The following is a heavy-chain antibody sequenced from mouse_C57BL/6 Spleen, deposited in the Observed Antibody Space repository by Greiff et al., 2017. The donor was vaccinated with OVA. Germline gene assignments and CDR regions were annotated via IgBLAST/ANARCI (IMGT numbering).Heavy chain of an antibody. CDR3: ARGVYYGISRYFDY. D-gene: IGHD1-1*01. CDR1: GYTFTSYW. CDR2: IYPGSGST. J-gene: IGHJ2*01. Sequence: QVQLKQPGAELVKPGASVKMSCKASGYTFTSYWITWVKQRPGQGLEWIGDIYPGSGSTNYNEKFKSKATLTVDTSSSTAYMQLSSLTSEDSAVYYCARGVYYGISRYFDYWGQGTTLTVSS. V-gene: IGHV1-55*01.